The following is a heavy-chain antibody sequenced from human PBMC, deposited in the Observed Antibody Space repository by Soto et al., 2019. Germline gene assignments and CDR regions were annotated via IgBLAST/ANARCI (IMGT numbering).Heavy chain of an antibody. CDR2: IYYSGRT. V-gene: IGHV4-59*01. D-gene: IGHD3-22*01. CDR1: GGSFSSYY. J-gene: IGHJ6*02. Sequence: SETLSLTGTVSGGSFSSYYWSWIRQPPGKGLEWIGHIYYSGRTNYNPSLKSRVTISGDTSKNQLSLKLSSVTAADTAVYYCARDYYYDSRGYPGAYYYGMDVWGQGTTVTVSS. CDR3: ARDYYYDSRGYPGAYYYGMDV.